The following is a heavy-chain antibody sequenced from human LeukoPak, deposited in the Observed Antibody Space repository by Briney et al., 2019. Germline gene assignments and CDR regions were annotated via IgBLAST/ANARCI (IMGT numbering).Heavy chain of an antibody. CDR3: ARASGQWLSPVY. CDR1: GGSISSYY. Sequence: SETLSLTCTVSGGSISSYYWSWIRQPPGKGLEWIGYIYYSGSTNYNPSLKSRVTISVDTSKNQFSLKLSSVTAADTAVYYCARASGQWLSPVYWGQGTLVTVSS. J-gene: IGHJ4*02. D-gene: IGHD6-19*01. CDR2: IYYSGST. V-gene: IGHV4-59*01.